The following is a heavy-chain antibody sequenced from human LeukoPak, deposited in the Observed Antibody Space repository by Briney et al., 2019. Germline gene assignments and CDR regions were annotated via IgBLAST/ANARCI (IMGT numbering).Heavy chain of an antibody. CDR2: ISSSSSYI. V-gene: IGHV3-21*01. J-gene: IGHJ4*02. D-gene: IGHD3-22*01. CDR3: ARTGYDSSGYYSDY. Sequence: GRSLRLSCAASGFTFSSYSMNWVRQAPGRGLEWVSSISSSSSYIYYVDSVKGRFTISRDNAKNSLFLQMNSLRAEDTAMYYCARTGYDSSGYYSDYWGQGTLVTVSS. CDR1: GFTFSSYS.